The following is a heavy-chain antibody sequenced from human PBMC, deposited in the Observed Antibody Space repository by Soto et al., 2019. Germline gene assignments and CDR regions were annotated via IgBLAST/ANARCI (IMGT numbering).Heavy chain of an antibody. V-gene: IGHV4-39*01. CDR2: IYYSGST. CDR1: GGSISSSSYY. J-gene: IGHJ4*02. CDR3: ARANIAARPFISLHFDY. Sequence: SETLSLTCTVSGGSISSSSYYWGWIRQPPGKGLEWIGSIYYSGSTYYNPSLKSRVTISVDTSKNQFSLKLSSVTAADTAVYYCARANIAARPFISLHFDYCGQGTLVTVSS. D-gene: IGHD6-6*01.